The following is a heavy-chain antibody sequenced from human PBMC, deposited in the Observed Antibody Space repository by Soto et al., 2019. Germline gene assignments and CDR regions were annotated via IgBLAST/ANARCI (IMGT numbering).Heavy chain of an antibody. V-gene: IGHV4-59*08. J-gene: IGHJ5*02. CDR2: FYYSGST. Sequence: PSETLSLTCTVSGGSISSYYCSWIRQPPGKGLEWIGYFYYSGSTNYNPSLKSRVTISVDTSKNQFSLKLSSVTAADTAVYYCARLSGYYQSLDPWGQGTLVTVSS. CDR3: ARLSGYYQSLDP. D-gene: IGHD3-22*01. CDR1: GGSISSYY.